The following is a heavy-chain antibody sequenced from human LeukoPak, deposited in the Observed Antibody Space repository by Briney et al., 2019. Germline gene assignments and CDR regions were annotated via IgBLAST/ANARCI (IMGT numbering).Heavy chain of an antibody. Sequence: PGGSLRLSCAASGFTVSSDYKTWVRQAPGKGLEWVSFVYSGGSTYYEDSVKGRFTISRDSSKNTLFLQMNSLRVGDTAVYYCARAGYYDSSGFYAPDAFDIWGQGTVVTVSS. CDR1: GFTVSSDY. J-gene: IGHJ3*02. D-gene: IGHD3-22*01. V-gene: IGHV3-53*01. CDR3: ARAGYYDSSGFYAPDAFDI. CDR2: VYSGGST.